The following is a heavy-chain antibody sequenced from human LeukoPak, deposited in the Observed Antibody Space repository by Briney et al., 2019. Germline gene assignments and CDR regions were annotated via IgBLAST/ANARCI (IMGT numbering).Heavy chain of an antibody. D-gene: IGHD3-10*01. J-gene: IGHJ4*02. CDR3: ARDPSTKPGRGASDY. Sequence: GGSLRLSCAASGCTFSSYSMNWVRQAPGKGLELVSSISSSSSYIYYADSVKGRFTISRDNAKNSLYLQMNSLRAEDTAVYYCARDPSTKPGRGASDYWGQGTLVTVSS. CDR1: GCTFSSYS. V-gene: IGHV3-21*01. CDR2: ISSSSSYI.